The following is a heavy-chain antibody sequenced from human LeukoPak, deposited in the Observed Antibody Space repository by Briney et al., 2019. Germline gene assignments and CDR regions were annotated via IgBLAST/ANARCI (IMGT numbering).Heavy chain of an antibody. D-gene: IGHD6-19*01. J-gene: IGHJ5*02. V-gene: IGHV1-8*03. CDR1: GYTFTSYD. CDR2: MSPDSGKR. Sequence: GASVKVSCKASGYTFTSYDVHWVRQATGQGLEWMGWMSPDSGKRGYAQNFQDRVTITMNTSISTAYMELSSLTSEDTALYYCARAQHSIEVTDNWFDPWGQGTLVTVSS. CDR3: ARAQHSIEVTDNWFDP.